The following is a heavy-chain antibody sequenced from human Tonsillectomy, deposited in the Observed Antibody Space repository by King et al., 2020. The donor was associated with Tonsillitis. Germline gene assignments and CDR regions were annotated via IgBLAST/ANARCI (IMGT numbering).Heavy chain of an antibody. CDR1: GGSFSGYY. V-gene: IGHV4-34*01. Sequence: VQLQQWGAGLLKPSETLSLTCAVYGGSFSGYYWTWIRQPPGKGLEWLGEINHTGSSDYNLSLKSRVTISVDTSKNQFSLKLSSVTAADTAVYYCARDPHGPYDYWGQGILVTVSS. CDR3: ARDPHGPYDY. CDR2: INHTGSS. J-gene: IGHJ4*02.